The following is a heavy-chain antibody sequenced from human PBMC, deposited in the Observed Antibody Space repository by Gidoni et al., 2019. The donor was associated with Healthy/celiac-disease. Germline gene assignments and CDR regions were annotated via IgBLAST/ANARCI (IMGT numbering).Heavy chain of an antibody. CDR1: GFTFSSYS. D-gene: IGHD6-13*01. J-gene: IGHJ6*02. CDR3: ARDRVRGVAAAGGDYYGMDV. V-gene: IGHV3-21*06. Sequence: EVQLVESGGGLVKPGGSLRLSCAASGFTFSSYSMNWVRQAPGKGLEWVSSISSSSSYIYYADSVKSRFTISRDNAKNSLYLQMNSLRAEDTAVYYCARDRVRGVAAAGGDYYGMDVWGQGTTVTVSS. CDR2: ISSSSSYI.